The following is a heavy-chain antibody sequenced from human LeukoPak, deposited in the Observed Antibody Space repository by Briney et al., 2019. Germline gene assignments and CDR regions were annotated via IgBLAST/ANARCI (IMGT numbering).Heavy chain of an antibody. Sequence: ASVKVSCKTSGYTFTNHGIGWVRQAPGQGLEWMGWMSAYTGDTHYVQKFNDRVTMTIDTSTSTAYMELTSLRSDDTAFYYCARGMGLRLRRSRFDPWGQGTLVTVSS. D-gene: IGHD1-26*01. CDR3: ARGMGLRLRRSRFDP. CDR2: MSAYTGDT. J-gene: IGHJ5*02. CDR1: GYTFTNHG. V-gene: IGHV1-18*01.